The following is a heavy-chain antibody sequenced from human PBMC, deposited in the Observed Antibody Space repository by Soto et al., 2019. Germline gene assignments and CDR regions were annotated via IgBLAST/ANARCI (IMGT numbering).Heavy chain of an antibody. V-gene: IGHV3-33*01. CDR2: IWYDGSNK. D-gene: IGHD6-13*01. J-gene: IGHJ6*02. CDR1: GFTFSSYG. Sequence: QVQLVESGGGVVQPGRSLRLSCAASGFTFSSYGMHWVRQAPGKGLEWVAVIWYDGSNKYYADSVKGRFTISRDNSKNTLYLQMNSLRAEDTAVYYCASSIAAAGTTVLYYGMDVWGQGTTVTVSS. CDR3: ASSIAAAGTTVLYYGMDV.